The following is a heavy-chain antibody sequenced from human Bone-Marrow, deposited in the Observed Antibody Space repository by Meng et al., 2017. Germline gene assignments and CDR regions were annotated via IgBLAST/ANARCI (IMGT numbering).Heavy chain of an antibody. D-gene: IGHD3-10*01. CDR3: ARGGRITMVRGVLDP. CDR2: IYYSGST. V-gene: IGHV4-59*01. CDR1: GGSISSYY. Sequence: QVQLQESGPGLVKPSETLSLHCTVSGGSISSYYWSWIRQPPGKGLEWIGYIYYSGSTNYNPSLKSRVTISVDTSKNQFSLKLSSVTAADTAVYYCARGGRITMVRGVLDPWGQGTLVTVSS. J-gene: IGHJ5*02.